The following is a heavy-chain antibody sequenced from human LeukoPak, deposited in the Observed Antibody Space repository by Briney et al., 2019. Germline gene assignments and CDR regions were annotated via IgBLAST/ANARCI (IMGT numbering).Heavy chain of an antibody. Sequence: GGSLRLSCAASGFTFPRYAMSWVRQAPGKGLQWVSAISDGGGSTYYADSVKGRFTISRDNSKNTLYLQMNSLRAEDTALYYCAKEYTSGWYVVDYWGQGTLVTVSS. CDR1: GFTFPRYA. CDR3: AKEYTSGWYVVDY. J-gene: IGHJ4*02. CDR2: ISDGGGST. D-gene: IGHD6-19*01. V-gene: IGHV3-23*01.